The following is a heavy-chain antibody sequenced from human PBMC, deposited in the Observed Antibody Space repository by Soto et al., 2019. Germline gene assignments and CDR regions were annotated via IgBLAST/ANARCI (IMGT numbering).Heavy chain of an antibody. V-gene: IGHV1-3*01. D-gene: IGHD3-22*01. CDR1: GYTFTSYA. CDR3: AREKRYYYDSSGYYLGYYGMDV. J-gene: IGHJ6*02. CDR2: INAGNGNT. Sequence: GASVKVSCKASGYTFTSYAMHWVRQAPGQRLEWMGWINAGNGNTKYSQKFQGRVTITRDTSASTAYMELSSLRSEDTAVYYCAREKRYYYDSSGYYLGYYGMDVWGQGTTVTVSS.